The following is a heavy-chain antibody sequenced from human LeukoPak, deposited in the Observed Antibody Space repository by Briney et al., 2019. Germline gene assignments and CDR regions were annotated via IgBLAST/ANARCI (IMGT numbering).Heavy chain of an antibody. CDR2: IKEDGSAK. CDR3: ARDQLGDEDY. Sequence: GGSLRLSCAASGFTFSSYGMHWVRQAPGKGLEWVANIKEDGSAKYYVDSVKGRFTISRDNVKNSLYLQMNSLRADDTAVYYCARDQLGDEDYWGQGTLVTVSS. CDR1: GFTFSSYG. V-gene: IGHV3-7*01. D-gene: IGHD7-27*01. J-gene: IGHJ4*02.